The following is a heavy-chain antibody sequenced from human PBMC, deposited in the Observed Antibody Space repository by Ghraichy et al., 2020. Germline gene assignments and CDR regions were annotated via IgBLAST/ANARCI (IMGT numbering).Heavy chain of an antibody. J-gene: IGHJ6*02. D-gene: IGHD3-22*01. V-gene: IGHV3-23*01. CDR1: GFTLRNYA. CDR2: ISDSGDTT. Sequence: GESLNISCAASGFTLRNYAMNWVRQAPGKGLEWVSSISDSGDTTYYADSGVSTFYADSVKGRFTISRDNSKNTLFLQMDSLRAEDTAVYYCAKDRGGYYDTGGYWQDYFYYGMDVWGQGTTVTVSS. CDR3: AKDRGGYYDTGGYWQDYFYYGMDV.